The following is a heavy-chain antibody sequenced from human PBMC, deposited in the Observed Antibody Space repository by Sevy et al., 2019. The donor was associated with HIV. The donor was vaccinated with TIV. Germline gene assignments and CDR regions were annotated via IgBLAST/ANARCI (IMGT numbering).Heavy chain of an antibody. D-gene: IGHD3-10*01. Sequence: SETLSLTCTVSGGSMSSYFWSWIRQPPGKGLEWIGYIYYTGTTNYNPSLKSRLTMSLDTSKNRFSLKLTAVTAADTAVDYWGRGSGVSPRVFGFWGQGTLVTVSS. J-gene: IGHJ4*02. V-gene: IGHV4-59*01. CDR2: IYYTGTT. CDR1: GGSMSSYF. CDR3: GRGSGVSPRVFGF.